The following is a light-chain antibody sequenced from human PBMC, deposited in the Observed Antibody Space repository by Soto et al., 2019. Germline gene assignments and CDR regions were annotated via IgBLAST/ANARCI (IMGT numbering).Light chain of an antibody. Sequence: EILMTQSPATVSVSPGERATLSCRASQYINTRLAWYQHRPGQAPRLLIYGASTRATGIPARFSGSGSGTEFTLTISSLQSEDFAVYYCQQYNNWRTFGQGTKVDIK. CDR2: GAS. J-gene: IGKJ1*01. V-gene: IGKV3-15*01. CDR3: QQYNNWRT. CDR1: QYINTR.